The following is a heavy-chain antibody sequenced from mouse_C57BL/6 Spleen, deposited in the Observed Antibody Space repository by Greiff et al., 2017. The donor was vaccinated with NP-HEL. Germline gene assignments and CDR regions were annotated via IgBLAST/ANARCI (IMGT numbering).Heavy chain of an antibody. CDR3: ATLYSNYVGGAMDY. J-gene: IGHJ4*01. D-gene: IGHD2-5*01. CDR2: ISSGSSTI. V-gene: IGHV5-17*01. Sequence: EVKLVESGGGLVKPGGSLKLSCAASGFTFRDYGMHWVRQAPEKGLEWVAYISSGSSTIYYADTVKGRFTISRDNAKNTLFLQMTSLRSEDTAMYYCATLYSNYVGGAMDYWGQGTSVTVSS. CDR1: GFTFRDYG.